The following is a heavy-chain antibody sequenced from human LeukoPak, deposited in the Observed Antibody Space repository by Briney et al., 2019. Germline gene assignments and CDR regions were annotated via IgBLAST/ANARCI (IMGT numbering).Heavy chain of an antibody. V-gene: IGHV5-10-1*01. CDR2: IDPSDSYT. J-gene: IGHJ5*02. D-gene: IGHD2-2*01. Sequence: GGSLRISCKGSGYSFTSYWISWVRQMPGKGLEWMGRIDPSDSYTNYSPSFQGHVTISADKSISTAYLQWSSLKASDTAMYYCARRYCSSTSCLLKDWFDPWGQGTLVTVSS. CDR3: ARRYCSSTSCLLKDWFDP. CDR1: GYSFTSYW.